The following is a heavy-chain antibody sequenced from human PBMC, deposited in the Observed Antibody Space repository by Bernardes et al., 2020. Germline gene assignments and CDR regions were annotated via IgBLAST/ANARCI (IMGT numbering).Heavy chain of an antibody. V-gene: IGHV4-34*01. Sequence: SDTLTRTCAVYGGSFSGSYWSWIRQPPGPGLEWIGEINHSGSTNYNPSLKSRVTISVDTSKNQFSLKLSSVTAADTAVYYCARGGIVATFAASSFDYWGQGTLVTVSS. CDR2: INHSGST. D-gene: IGHD5-12*01. CDR3: ARGGIVATFAASSFDY. CDR1: GGSFSGSY. J-gene: IGHJ4*02.